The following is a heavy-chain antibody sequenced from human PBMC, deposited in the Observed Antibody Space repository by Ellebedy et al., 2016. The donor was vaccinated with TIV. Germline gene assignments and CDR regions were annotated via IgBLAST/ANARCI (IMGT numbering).Heavy chain of an antibody. CDR3: AGYGDFSY. D-gene: IGHD4-17*01. V-gene: IGHV3-48*01. Sequence: GESLKISCAASGFSVGSSDMHWVRQAPGKGLEWVSFISHSSGTTFYADSVRGRFTISRDNAKNSLSLQMNSLRVDDTAVYYCAGYGDFSYWGQGTLVTVSS. J-gene: IGHJ4*02. CDR1: GFSVGSSD. CDR2: ISHSSGTT.